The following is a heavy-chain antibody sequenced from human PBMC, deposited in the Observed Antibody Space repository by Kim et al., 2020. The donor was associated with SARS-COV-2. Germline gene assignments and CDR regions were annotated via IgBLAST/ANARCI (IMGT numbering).Heavy chain of an antibody. CDR2: ISYDGSNK. V-gene: IGHV3-30*18. J-gene: IGHJ6*02. CDR1: GFTFSSYG. CDR3: AKDRPYYGMDV. Sequence: GGSLRLSCAASGFTFSSYGMHWVRQAPGKGLEWVAVISYDGSNKYYADSVKGRFTISRDNSKNTLYLQMNSLRAEDTAVYYCAKDRPYYGMDVWGQGTTVTVSS.